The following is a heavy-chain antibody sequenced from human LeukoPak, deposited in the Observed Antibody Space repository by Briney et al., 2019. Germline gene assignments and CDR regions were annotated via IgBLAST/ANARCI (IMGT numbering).Heavy chain of an antibody. J-gene: IGHJ4*02. D-gene: IGHD5-18*01. CDR2: IKTDGSQT. Sequence: GGSLRLSCTASGFSFSHYWMSWVRQAPGKGLEWVANIKTDGSQTYYVDSVKGRFTISRDNSKNMVYLHMNSLRAEDTAVYYCARAAGYSYAYHFDYWGQGTLVTVSS. CDR3: ARAAGYSYAYHFDY. V-gene: IGHV3-7*03. CDR1: GFSFSHYW.